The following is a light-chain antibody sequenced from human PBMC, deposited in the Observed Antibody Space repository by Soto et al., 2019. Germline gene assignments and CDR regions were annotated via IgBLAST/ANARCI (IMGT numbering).Light chain of an antibody. J-gene: IGKJ3*01. CDR3: QQRHYGGT. Sequence: EVVLTQSPATLSLSPGERATLSGRASQSVSRYFAWYQQKPGQAPRILIYDASNRATGIPARFSGSGSGTDVTLTISSHEPEDFAVYYRQQRHYGGTFGPGTKVDIK. V-gene: IGKV3-11*01. CDR1: QSVSRY. CDR2: DAS.